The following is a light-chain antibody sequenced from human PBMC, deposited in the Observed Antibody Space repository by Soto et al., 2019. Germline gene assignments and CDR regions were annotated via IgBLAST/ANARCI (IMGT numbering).Light chain of an antibody. J-gene: IGLJ3*02. Sequence: QSVLTQPASVSGSPGQSITISCTGTSRDIGGHNYVSWYQHFPGKAPKLILYEVTQRPSGVSPRFSGSKSGDTASLTISGLQSEDESDYYCSSYTTTATLLFGGGTKLTVL. CDR2: EVT. CDR1: SRDIGGHNY. V-gene: IGLV2-14*01. CDR3: SSYTTTATLL.